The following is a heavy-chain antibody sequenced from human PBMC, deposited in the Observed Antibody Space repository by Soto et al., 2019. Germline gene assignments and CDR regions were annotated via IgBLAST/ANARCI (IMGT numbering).Heavy chain of an antibody. CDR3: TKVRADYYDSSGPNY. CDR2: IRSKTDSYAT. V-gene: IGHV3-73*01. CDR1: GFTFSGFT. Sequence: PGGSLRLSCAASGFTFSGFTMHWVRQASGRGLEWVGHIRSKTDSYATAYTESVEGRFTISRDDSKNTAYLQMNSLKTEDTAVYFCTKVRADYYDSSGPNYWGQGTLVTVSS. D-gene: IGHD3-22*01. J-gene: IGHJ4*02.